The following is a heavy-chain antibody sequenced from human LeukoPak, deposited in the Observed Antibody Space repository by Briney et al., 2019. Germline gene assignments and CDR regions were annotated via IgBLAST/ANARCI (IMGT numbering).Heavy chain of an antibody. V-gene: IGHV5-51*01. CDR2: IYPGDSDT. J-gene: IGHJ6*03. D-gene: IGHD6-13*01. Sequence: GESLQISCKGSGYSFTSYWIGWVRQMPGKGLEWMGIIYPGDSDTRYSPSFQGQVTISADKSISTAYLQWSSLKASDTAMYYCASSIAAAGRGYYYMDVWGKGTTVTVSS. CDR1: GYSFTSYW. CDR3: ASSIAAAGRGYYYMDV.